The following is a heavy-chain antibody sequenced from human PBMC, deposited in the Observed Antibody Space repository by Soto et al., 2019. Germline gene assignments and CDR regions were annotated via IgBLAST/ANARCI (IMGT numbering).Heavy chain of an antibody. J-gene: IGHJ6*02. Sequence: GGSLRLSCAASGFTFNTYAMSWVRQAPGKGLEWVSAISGSGGSTYYADSVKGRFTISRDNSKNTLYLQMNSLRAEDTAVYYCARAAVAGPYYYGMDVWGQGTTVTLP. V-gene: IGHV3-23*01. CDR2: ISGSGGST. D-gene: IGHD6-19*01. CDR1: GFTFNTYA. CDR3: ARAAVAGPYYYGMDV.